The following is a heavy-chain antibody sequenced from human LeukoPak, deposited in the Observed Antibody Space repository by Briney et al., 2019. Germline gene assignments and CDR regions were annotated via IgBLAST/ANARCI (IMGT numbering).Heavy chain of an antibody. CDR3: AREATVTKSPFGY. J-gene: IGHJ4*02. V-gene: IGHV1-2*02. CDR2: INPNSGGT. Sequence: ASVKVSCKASGYTLTVYYMHWVRQAPGQGPEWMGWINPNSGGTSYAQKFQGRVTMTRDTSISTAYMELSRLRSDDTAVYYCAREATVTKSPFGYWGQGTLVTVSS. CDR1: GYTLTVYY. D-gene: IGHD4-17*01.